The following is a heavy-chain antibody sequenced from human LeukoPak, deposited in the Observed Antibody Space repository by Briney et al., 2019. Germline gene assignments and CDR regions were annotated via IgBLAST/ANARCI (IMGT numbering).Heavy chain of an antibody. D-gene: IGHD6-19*01. CDR3: AKDHVAVAGGYIAY. Sequence: GGSLRLSCAASGFTFSSYAMSWVRQAPGKGREWGSAISGSGGSTYYAHSVKGRFTIYTDTSKTTLYLQRNSLRAEDTAVYYCAKDHVAVAGGYIAYWGQGTLVTVSS. V-gene: IGHV3-23*01. CDR2: ISGSGGST. J-gene: IGHJ4*02. CDR1: GFTFSSYA.